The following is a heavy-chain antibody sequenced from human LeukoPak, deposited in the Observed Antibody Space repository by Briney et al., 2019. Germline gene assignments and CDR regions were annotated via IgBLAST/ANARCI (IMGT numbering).Heavy chain of an antibody. CDR3: AREWIQLWSGEEIRRAHFDP. CDR2: ISSYNGNT. J-gene: IGHJ5*02. V-gene: IGHV1-18*04. D-gene: IGHD5-18*01. CDR1: GYTFNSYG. Sequence: ASVKVSCKASGYTFNSYGISWVRQAPGQGLEWMGWISSYNGNTNYAQKLQGRVTITTNTSTSTAYMELRSLRSDDTAVYYCAREWIQLWSGEEIRRAHFDPWGQGTLVTVSS.